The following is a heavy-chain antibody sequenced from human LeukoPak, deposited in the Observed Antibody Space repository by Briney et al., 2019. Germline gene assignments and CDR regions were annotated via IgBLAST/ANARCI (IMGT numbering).Heavy chain of an antibody. J-gene: IGHJ6*02. V-gene: IGHV3-48*04. D-gene: IGHD1-1*01. CDR3: ARVSGTTGTTSPYYYGMDV. CDR2: ISGSGSPI. CDR1: GFTFSIYS. Sequence: GGSLRLSCAASGFTFSIYSMNWVRQAPGKGLEWVSYISGSGSPISYATSVKGRFTISRDNAKNSLYLQMNSLRAEDTAVYYCARVSGTTGTTSPYYYGMDVWGQGTTVTVSS.